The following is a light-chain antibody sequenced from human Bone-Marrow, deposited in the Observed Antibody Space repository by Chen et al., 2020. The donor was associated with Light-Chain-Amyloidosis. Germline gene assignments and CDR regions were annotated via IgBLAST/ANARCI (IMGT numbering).Light chain of an antibody. Sequence: EIVLTHSPATLSLSLGERATLSCRASQNVGTYLAWYQQKPGQAPRLLIYDASNRATGIPGRFSGSGSGKEFTLTISSLEPEDFAVYYWQQRSNWPPLTFGGGTKVAMK. CDR1: QNVGTY. J-gene: IGKJ4*01. CDR3: QQRSNWPPLT. V-gene: IGKV3-11*01. CDR2: DAS.